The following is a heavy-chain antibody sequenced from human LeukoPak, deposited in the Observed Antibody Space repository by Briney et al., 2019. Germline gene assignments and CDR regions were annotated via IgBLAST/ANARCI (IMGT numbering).Heavy chain of an antibody. CDR3: ARDSSGFSKFDP. V-gene: IGHV1-69*01. D-gene: IGHD6-19*01. CDR1: GGTFSSYA. Sequence: GASVKVSCKASGGTFSSYAISWVRQAPGQGLEWMGGIIPIFGTANYARKFQGRVTITADESTSTAYMELSSLRSDDTAVYYCARDSSGFSKFDPWGQGTLVTVSS. CDR2: IIPIFGTA. J-gene: IGHJ5*02.